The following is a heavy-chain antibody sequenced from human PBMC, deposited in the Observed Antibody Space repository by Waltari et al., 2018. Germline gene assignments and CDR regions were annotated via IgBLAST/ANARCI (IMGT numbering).Heavy chain of an antibody. Sequence: QVQLQQWGAGLLKPSETLSLTCAVYGGSFSGYYWSWIRQPPGKGLEWIGEINHSGSTNYNPSLKSRVTISVDTSKNQFSLKLSSVTAADTAVYYCARRLRLHAFDIWGQGTMVTVSS. CDR1: GGSFSGYY. CDR3: ARRLRLHAFDI. D-gene: IGHD3-16*01. CDR2: INHSGST. V-gene: IGHV4-34*01. J-gene: IGHJ3*02.